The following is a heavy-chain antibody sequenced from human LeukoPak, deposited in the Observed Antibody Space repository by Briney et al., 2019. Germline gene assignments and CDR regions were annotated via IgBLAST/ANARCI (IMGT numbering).Heavy chain of an antibody. J-gene: IGHJ4*02. CDR2: ISAYNGNT. Sequence: ASVKVSCKASGYTFTSYGISWVRQAPGQGLEWMGWISAYNGNTNYAQKLQGRVTMTTDTSTSTAYMELRSLRSDDTAVYYCARAVGGYNPAAGIDYWGQGTLVTVSS. D-gene: IGHD5-24*01. CDR1: GYTFTSYG. CDR3: ARAVGGYNPAAGIDY. V-gene: IGHV1-18*01.